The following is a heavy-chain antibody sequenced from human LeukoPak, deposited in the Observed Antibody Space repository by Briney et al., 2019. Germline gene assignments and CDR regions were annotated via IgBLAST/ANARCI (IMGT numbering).Heavy chain of an antibody. CDR1: GYTFTSYG. Sequence: ASVKVSCKASGYTFTSYGISWVRQAPGQGLEWMGWISACNGNTNYAQKLQGRVTMTTDTPTSTAYMELRSLRSDDTAVYYCARDLDSSSSLDYWGQGTLVTVSS. J-gene: IGHJ4*02. CDR2: ISACNGNT. V-gene: IGHV1-18*01. CDR3: ARDLDSSSSLDY. D-gene: IGHD6-6*01.